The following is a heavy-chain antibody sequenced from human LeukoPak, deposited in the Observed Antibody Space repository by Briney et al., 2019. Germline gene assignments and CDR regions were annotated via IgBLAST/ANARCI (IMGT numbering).Heavy chain of an antibody. D-gene: IGHD6-13*01. J-gene: IGHJ4*02. V-gene: IGHV4-4*02. CDR1: GGSISSTNW. CDR2: FYHSGST. Sequence: PSEILSLTCAVSGGSISSTNWWSWVRQPPGKGLEWLGEFYHSGSTNYNPSLKSRLTISVDKSKNQFSLKLSSVTAADTAVYYCARLAAAGSLDYWGQGTLVTVSS. CDR3: ARLAAAGSLDY.